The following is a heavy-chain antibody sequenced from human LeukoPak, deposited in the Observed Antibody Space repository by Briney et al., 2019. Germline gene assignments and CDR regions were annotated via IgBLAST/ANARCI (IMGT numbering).Heavy chain of an antibody. Sequence: GGSLRLSCAASGFTFSSFAMIWVRQAPGKGLQWVSTIIGSGGSTYYADSVKGRFTISRDNSKNTLYLQMNSLRAEDTAVYYCAKALYGSGNYYDYWGQGTLVTVSS. CDR3: AKALYGSGNYYDY. J-gene: IGHJ4*02. D-gene: IGHD3-10*01. CDR2: IIGSGGST. V-gene: IGHV3-23*01. CDR1: GFTFSSFA.